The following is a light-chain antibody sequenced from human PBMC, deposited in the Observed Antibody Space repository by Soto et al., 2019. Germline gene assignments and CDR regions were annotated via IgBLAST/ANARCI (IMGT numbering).Light chain of an antibody. J-gene: IGKJ1*01. CDR2: GAS. CDR1: QSVSSN. V-gene: IGKV3-15*01. Sequence: EIARTQCPSTLAVSPGARATLSCRASQSVSSNLAWYQQKPGQAPRLLIYGASTRATGIPARFSGSGSGTEFTLTISSLQSEDFAVYYCQQYNNWPRTFGQGTKVDIK. CDR3: QQYNNWPRT.